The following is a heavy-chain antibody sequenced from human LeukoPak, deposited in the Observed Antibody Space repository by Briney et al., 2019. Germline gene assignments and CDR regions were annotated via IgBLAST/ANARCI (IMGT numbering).Heavy chain of an antibody. CDR2: ISSSGGNT. CDR1: GFTFSSYS. CDR3: ARDPKGSSSSWKIYYMDV. Sequence: GGSLRLSCAASGFTFSSYSMHWVRQAPGKGLEYVSAISSSGGNTYYAISVKGRFTISRDNSKNTLYLQMGSLRAEDMAVYYCARDPKGSSSSWKIYYMDVWGKGTTVTVSS. D-gene: IGHD6-13*01. J-gene: IGHJ6*03. V-gene: IGHV3-64*01.